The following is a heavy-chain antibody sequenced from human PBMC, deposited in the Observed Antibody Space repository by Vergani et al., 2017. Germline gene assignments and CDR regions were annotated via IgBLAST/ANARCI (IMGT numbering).Heavy chain of an antibody. D-gene: IGHD1-1*01. CDR2: IYPADSDT. J-gene: IGHJ4*02. CDR3: ARHTTYTDS. Sequence: EVELVQSGPEMRKPGESLKISCKGSEYSFGNYWIGWVRQMPGKGLEWIGIIYPADSDTRYSPSFQGQVTILTDKSISIAFLQWDSLKASDTALYYCARHTTYTDSWGQGTLVPVS. V-gene: IGHV5-51*01. CDR1: EYSFGNYW.